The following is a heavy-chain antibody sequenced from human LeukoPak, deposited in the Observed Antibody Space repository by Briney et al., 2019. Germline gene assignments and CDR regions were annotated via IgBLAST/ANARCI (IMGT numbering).Heavy chain of an antibody. D-gene: IGHD3-22*01. CDR1: GFTFSSYG. CDR2: ISYDGSNK. V-gene: IGHV3-30*18. J-gene: IGHJ3*02. CDR3: AKDQGITMIVVVFDI. Sequence: PGGSLRLSCAASGFTFSSYGMHWVRQAPGKGLEWVAVISYDGSNKYYADSVEGRFTISRDNSKNTLYLQMNSLRAEDTAVYYCAKDQGITMIVVVFDIWGQGTMVTVSS.